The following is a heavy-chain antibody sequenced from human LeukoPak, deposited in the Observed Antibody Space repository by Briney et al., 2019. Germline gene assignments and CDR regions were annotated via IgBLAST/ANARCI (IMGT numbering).Heavy chain of an antibody. Sequence: GGSLRLSCAASGFTFSSNYMSWVRQAPGKGLEWVSVICSGGSTYYADSVKGRFTISRDNSKNTLYLQMNSLRAEDTAVYYCARDPLGDIAAADDAFDIWGQGTMVTVSS. CDR3: ARDPLGDIAAADDAFDI. CDR2: ICSGGST. V-gene: IGHV3-53*01. J-gene: IGHJ3*02. CDR1: GFTFSSNY. D-gene: IGHD6-13*01.